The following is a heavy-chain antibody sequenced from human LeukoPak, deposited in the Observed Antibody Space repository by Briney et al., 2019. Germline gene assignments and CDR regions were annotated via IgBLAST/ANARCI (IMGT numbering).Heavy chain of an antibody. Sequence: GGSLRLSCAASGFTFSSYGMHWVRQAPGKGLEWLSVIYIGGSPYYADSVKGRFTISRDNSKNTLYLQMNSLRAEDTAVYYCARSTFLSDAFDIWGQGTMVTVSS. CDR3: ARSTFLSDAFDI. V-gene: IGHV3-66*01. J-gene: IGHJ3*02. CDR1: GFTFSSYG. CDR2: IYIGGSP.